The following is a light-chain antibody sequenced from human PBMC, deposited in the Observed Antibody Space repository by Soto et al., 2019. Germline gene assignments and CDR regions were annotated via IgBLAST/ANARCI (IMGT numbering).Light chain of an antibody. J-gene: IGLJ2*01. V-gene: IGLV2-23*01. CDR1: NSDVDNYNL. Sequence: QSVLTQPASVSGSPGQSITISCTGTNSDVDNYNLVSWYQQHPDRAPKLIIYKGTKRPSGLSNRFSGSKSGNTASLTISGLQAEDEADYYCCSYADSTTLVFGGGTQLTVL. CDR3: CSYADSTTLV. CDR2: KGT.